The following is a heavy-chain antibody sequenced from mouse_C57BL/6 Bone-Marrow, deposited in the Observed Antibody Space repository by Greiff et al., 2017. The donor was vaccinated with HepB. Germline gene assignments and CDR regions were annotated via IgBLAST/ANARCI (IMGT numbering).Heavy chain of an antibody. CDR3: VRQGLLRNYYAMDY. Sequence: EVKLMESGGGLVQPKGSLKLSCAASGFSFNTYAMNWVRQAPGKGLEWVARIRSKSNNYATYYADSVKDRFTISRDDSESMLYLQMNNLKTEDTAMYYCVRQGLLRNYYAMDYWGQGTSVTVSS. J-gene: IGHJ4*01. V-gene: IGHV10-1*01. CDR1: GFSFNTYA. D-gene: IGHD1-1*01. CDR2: IRSKSNNYAT.